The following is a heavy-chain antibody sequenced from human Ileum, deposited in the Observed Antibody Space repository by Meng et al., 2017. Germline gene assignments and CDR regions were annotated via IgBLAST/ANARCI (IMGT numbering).Heavy chain of an antibody. V-gene: IGHV3-74*01. CDR1: GFTFSCYW. CDR2: INGHGSST. Sequence: GGSLRLSCAASGFTFSCYWMHWVRQVPGKGLVWVSRINGHGSSTSYADSVKGRFTISRDNAKNTLYLQMNSLRAEDTAVYYCARAVSDNYGNFDYWGQGTLVTVSS. J-gene: IGHJ4*02. CDR3: ARAVSDNYGNFDY. D-gene: IGHD5-18*01.